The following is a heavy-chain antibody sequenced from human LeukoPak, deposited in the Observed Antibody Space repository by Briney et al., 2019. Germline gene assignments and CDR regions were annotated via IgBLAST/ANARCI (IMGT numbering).Heavy chain of an antibody. Sequence: GGSLRLSCAASGFTFTSYNMNWFRQPPGKALDWSSSITSDSRYMYYGDSVKGRFTISRDNAKNSLFLQMDSLRAEDTAVYYCARDPYSGSYGHLYYYYMDVWGKGTTVTISS. CDR1: GFTFTSYN. J-gene: IGHJ6*03. V-gene: IGHV3-21*01. CDR2: ITSDSRYM. CDR3: ARDPYSGSYGHLYYYYMDV. D-gene: IGHD1-26*01.